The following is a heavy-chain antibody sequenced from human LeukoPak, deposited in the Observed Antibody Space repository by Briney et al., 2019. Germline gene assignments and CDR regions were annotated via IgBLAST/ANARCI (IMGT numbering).Heavy chain of an antibody. D-gene: IGHD3-22*01. CDR2: ISSSGSTI. CDR1: VFTFSDYY. V-gene: IGHV3-11*01. Sequence: PGGSLRLSCAASVFTFSDYYMSWIRQAPGKGLEGVSYISSSGSTIYYADSVKGRFTISRDNAKNSLYLQMNSLRAEDTAVYYCARVAYYYDSSGYYDLFDYWGQGTLVTVSS. J-gene: IGHJ4*02. CDR3: ARVAYYYDSSGYYDLFDY.